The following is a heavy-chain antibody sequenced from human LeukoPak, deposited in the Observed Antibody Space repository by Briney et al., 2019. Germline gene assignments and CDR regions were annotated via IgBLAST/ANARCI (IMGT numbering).Heavy chain of an antibody. CDR3: AKDHWPYSSSYYFDY. J-gene: IGHJ4*02. CDR2: ISYDGSNR. CDR1: GFTFSNYG. D-gene: IGHD6-6*01. Sequence: GKSLRLSCEVSGFTFSNYGMNWVRQAPGKGLEWVALISYDGSNRYYADSVQGRFTISRDNSKNTLYLQMNSLGAEDTAVYYCAKDHWPYSSSYYFDYWGQGTLVTVSS. V-gene: IGHV3-30*18.